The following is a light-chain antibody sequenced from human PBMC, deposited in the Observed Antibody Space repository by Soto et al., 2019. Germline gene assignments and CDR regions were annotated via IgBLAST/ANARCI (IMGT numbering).Light chain of an antibody. J-gene: IGLJ2*01. CDR2: GNS. CDR1: SSNIGAGYD. CDR3: QSYDSSLSVHVV. Sequence: QSVLTQPPSVSGAPWQRVTISCTGSSSNIGAGYDVHWYQQLPGTAPKLLIYGNSNRPSGVPDRFSGSKSGTSASLAITGLQAEDEADYYCQSYDSSLSVHVVFVGGTQLTVL. V-gene: IGLV1-40*01.